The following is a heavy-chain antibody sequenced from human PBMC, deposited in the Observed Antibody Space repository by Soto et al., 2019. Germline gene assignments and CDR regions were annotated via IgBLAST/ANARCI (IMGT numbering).Heavy chain of an antibody. J-gene: IGHJ4*02. V-gene: IGHV4-39*01. Sequence: PSETLSHTCTVSGGSIISSSYYWGWIRQPSGKGLEWIGSIYYSGSTYYNPSLKSRVTISVDTSKNQFSLKLSSVTAADTAVYYCASSYGDYVSYWGQGTLVTVSS. CDR1: GGSIISSSYY. CDR2: IYYSGST. D-gene: IGHD4-17*01. CDR3: ASSYGDYVSY.